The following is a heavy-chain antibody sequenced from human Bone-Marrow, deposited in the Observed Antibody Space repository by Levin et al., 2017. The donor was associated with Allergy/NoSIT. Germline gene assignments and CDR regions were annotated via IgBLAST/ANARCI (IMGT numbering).Heavy chain of an antibody. D-gene: IGHD6-19*01. CDR1: GFSFSNHA. CDR2: IDENGDDTHGT. J-gene: IGHJ4*02. V-gene: IGHV3-23*01. CDR3: AKQWLVGG. Sequence: QSGESLKISCGASGFSFSNHAMNWVRQAPGKGLEWVSAIDENGDDTHGTHYADSVKGRFTISRDNFKNTLFLHMNSLRPEDTAVYYCAKQWLVGGWGQGTLVTVSS.